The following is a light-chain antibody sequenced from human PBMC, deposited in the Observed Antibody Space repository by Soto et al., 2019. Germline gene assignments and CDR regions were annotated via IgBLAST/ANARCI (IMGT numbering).Light chain of an antibody. V-gene: IGKV1-5*03. CDR2: KAF. Sequence: DIQMTQSPSTLSASVGDRVTITCRASQSISSWLAGYQQKPGKAPKLLIYKAFSLESGVPSRVSGSGSGTEFTLTISSLQPDDFATYYGQQYNSYSYTFGQGTKLEIK. CDR1: QSISSW. J-gene: IGKJ2*01. CDR3: QQYNSYSYT.